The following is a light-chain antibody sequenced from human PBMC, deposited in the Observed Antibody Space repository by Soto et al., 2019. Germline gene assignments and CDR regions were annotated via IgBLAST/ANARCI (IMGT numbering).Light chain of an antibody. V-gene: IGKV3-11*01. CDR1: ESIRTF. J-gene: IGKJ2*01. CDR3: QQSSNWPPYT. CDR2: GAS. Sequence: EIVLTQSPATLSLSPGERATLSCRASESIRTFLAWYQQKPGQAPRLLIYGASNRATGIPARFSGSGSGADFSLTISSLEPEDFAVYYCQQSSNWPPYTFGQGTKLEIK.